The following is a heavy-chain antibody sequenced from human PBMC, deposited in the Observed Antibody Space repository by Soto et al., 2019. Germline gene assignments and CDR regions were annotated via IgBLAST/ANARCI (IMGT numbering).Heavy chain of an antibody. CDR2: INPNSGGT. D-gene: IGHD6-19*01. V-gene: IGHV1-2*02. Sequence: GASVKVSCKASGYTFTGYYMHWVRQAPGQGLEWMGWINPNSGGTNYAQKLQGRVTMTRDTSISTAYMELSRLRSDDTAVYYCARDRDSSGWYLIGYWGQGTLVTVSS. J-gene: IGHJ4*02. CDR3: ARDRDSSGWYLIGY. CDR1: GYTFTGYY.